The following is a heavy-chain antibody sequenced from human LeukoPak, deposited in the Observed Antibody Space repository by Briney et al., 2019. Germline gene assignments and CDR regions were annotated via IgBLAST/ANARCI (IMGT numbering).Heavy chain of an antibody. J-gene: IGHJ4*02. CDR3: ARDNEGVVSFDY. Sequence: GASVKDSFMASGYTFTGYYVHWVRQAPGQGLEWMGWINPNSGGTNYAQKFQGRVTMTRDTSISTAYMELSRLRSDDTAVYYCARDNEGVVSFDYWGQGTLVTVSS. CDR2: INPNSGGT. V-gene: IGHV1-2*02. D-gene: IGHD3-22*01. CDR1: GYTFTGYY.